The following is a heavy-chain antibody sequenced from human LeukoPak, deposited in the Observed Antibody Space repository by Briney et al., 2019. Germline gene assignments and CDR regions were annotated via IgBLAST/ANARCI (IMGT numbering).Heavy chain of an antibody. D-gene: IGHD5-12*01. V-gene: IGHV3-30*04. J-gene: IGHJ4*02. CDR3: ARGPSKGATIPLDY. Sequence: GGSLRLSCAASGFTFSSYATHWVRQAPGKGLEWVAIISYDGSNKYYADSVKGRFTISRDNSKNTLYLQMNSLRAEDTGVYYCARGPSKGATIPLDYWGQGTLVTVSS. CDR1: GFTFSSYA. CDR2: ISYDGSNK.